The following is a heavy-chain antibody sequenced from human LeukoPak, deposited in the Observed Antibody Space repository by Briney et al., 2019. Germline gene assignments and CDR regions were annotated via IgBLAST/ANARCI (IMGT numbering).Heavy chain of an antibody. V-gene: IGHV3-33*01. CDR3: ARGDIFGDADY. J-gene: IGHJ4*02. Sequence: GGSLRLSCAASGFTFSSYGMHWVRQAPGKGLEWVAVIWYDGSNKYYADSVKGRFTISRDNSKNTLYLQMNSLRAEDTAVCYCARGDIFGDADYWGQGTLVTVSS. CDR2: IWYDGSNK. D-gene: IGHD3-3*02. CDR1: GFTFSSYG.